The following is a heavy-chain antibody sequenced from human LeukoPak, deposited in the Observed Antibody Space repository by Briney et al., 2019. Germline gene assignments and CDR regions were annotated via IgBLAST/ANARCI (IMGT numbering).Heavy chain of an antibody. V-gene: IGHV3-64*01. Sequence: GGSLRLSCAASGFAVSSYAMHWVRQAPGKGLEYVSAISSNGGTTYYANSMKGRFTISRDNSKNTLFLQMGSLRTEDMAVYYCARAGSSSWPDYWGQGALVTVSS. D-gene: IGHD6-13*01. J-gene: IGHJ4*02. CDR2: ISSNGGTT. CDR3: ARAGSSSWPDY. CDR1: GFAVSSYA.